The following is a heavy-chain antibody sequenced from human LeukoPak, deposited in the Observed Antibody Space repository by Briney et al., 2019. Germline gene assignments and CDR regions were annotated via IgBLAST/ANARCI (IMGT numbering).Heavy chain of an antibody. J-gene: IGHJ4*02. CDR1: GFTFCYYA. CDR2: INSNGITT. D-gene: IGHD5-18*01. Sequence: GGSLRLPCTASGFTFCYYAMSWVRQAPGKGLVWGSHINSNGITTNYADSVKGRFTISRDNAKNTLYLQMNSLSAEDTAVYYCARGNSGYNFGYWGQGTLVTVSS. V-gene: IGHV3-74*01. CDR3: ARGNSGYNFGY.